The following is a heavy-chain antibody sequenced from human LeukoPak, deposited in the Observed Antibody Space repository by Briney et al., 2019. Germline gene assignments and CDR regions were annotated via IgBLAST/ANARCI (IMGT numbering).Heavy chain of an antibody. CDR3: ARPNITSYYDSRGYDAFDV. CDR2: IYPDDSDT. Sequence: GESLKISCKGSGYRFNAYWIAWVRPMPGKGLEWMGIIYPDDSDTRYSPSFQGQVTISADKSVRTAYLQWSSLKASDTAMYYCARPNITSYYDSRGYDAFDVWGQGTMVIVSS. D-gene: IGHD3-22*01. J-gene: IGHJ3*01. V-gene: IGHV5-51*01. CDR1: GYRFNAYW.